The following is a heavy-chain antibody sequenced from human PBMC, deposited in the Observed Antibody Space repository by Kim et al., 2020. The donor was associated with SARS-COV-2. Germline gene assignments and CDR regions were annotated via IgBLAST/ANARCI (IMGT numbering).Heavy chain of an antibody. CDR1: GFTFSDYY. Sequence: GGSLRLSCAASGFTFSDYYMSWIRQAPGKGLEWVSYISSSSSYTNYADSVKGRFTISRDNAKNSLYLHMNSLRAEDTAVYYCARVGYDYVWGSYRDFYYYYAMDVWGQGTTVTVSS. CDR2: ISSSSSYT. V-gene: IGHV3-11*05. D-gene: IGHD3-16*02. J-gene: IGHJ6*02. CDR3: ARVGYDYVWGSYRDFYYYYAMDV.